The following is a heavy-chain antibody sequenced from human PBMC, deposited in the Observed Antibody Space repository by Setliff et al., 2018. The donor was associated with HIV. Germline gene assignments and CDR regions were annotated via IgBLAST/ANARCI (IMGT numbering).Heavy chain of an antibody. J-gene: IGHJ4*02. D-gene: IGHD5-12*01. CDR1: GFTFTMYS. CDR2: ISSRSSTI. CDR3: ARDPRAAVATICDY. V-gene: IGHV3-48*01. Sequence: GGSLRLSCGASGFTFTMYSMNWVRQVPGKGLEWVSHISSRSSTIYYADSVRGRFTISRDDGKNSLYLQMKGLRAEDTAVYYCARDPRAAVATICDYWGQGTLVTVSS.